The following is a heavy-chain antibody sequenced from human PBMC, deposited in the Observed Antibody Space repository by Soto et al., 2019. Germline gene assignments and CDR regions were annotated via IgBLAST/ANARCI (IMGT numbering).Heavy chain of an antibody. CDR2: IYYSGST. V-gene: IGHV4-31*03. Sequence: QVQLQESSPGLVKPSQTLSLTCTVSGGSISSGGYYWSWIRQHPGKGLEWIGYIYYSGSTYYNPSLKSRVTISVDTSKNQFSLKLSSVTAADTAVYYCARGRDCSSTSCSLALRLGYYFDYWGQGTLVTVSS. J-gene: IGHJ4*02. CDR1: GGSISSGGYY. CDR3: ARGRDCSSTSCSLALRLGYYFDY. D-gene: IGHD2-2*01.